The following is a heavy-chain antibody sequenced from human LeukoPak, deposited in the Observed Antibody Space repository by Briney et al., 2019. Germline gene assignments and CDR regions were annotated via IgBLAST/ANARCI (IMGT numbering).Heavy chain of an antibody. Sequence: PGGSLRLSCAASGFTFDDYAMHWVRQAPGKGLEGVSGIAWNSGSVGYADSVKGRFTISRDNAKNSLYLQMNSLRVEDTALYYCAKVPSGYCSSTSCYTVFDYWGQGTLVTVSS. D-gene: IGHD2-2*02. CDR3: AKVPSGYCSSTSCYTVFDY. V-gene: IGHV3-9*01. CDR2: IAWNSGSV. J-gene: IGHJ4*02. CDR1: GFTFDDYA.